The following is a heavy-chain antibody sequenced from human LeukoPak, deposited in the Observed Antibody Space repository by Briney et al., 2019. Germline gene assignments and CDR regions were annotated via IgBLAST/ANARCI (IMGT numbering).Heavy chain of an antibody. V-gene: IGHV5-51*01. D-gene: IGHD6-19*01. J-gene: IGHJ4*02. CDR2: IYLGDSDT. Sequence: GESLKISCKGSGYTFTNYWIGWERQMPGKGLEWMGIIYLGDSDTRYSPSFQGQVTISADKSITTAYLQWSSLMASDTAIYYCARHPSYTSGWPLDYWGQGTLVTVSS. CDR3: ARHPSYTSGWPLDY. CDR1: GYTFTNYW.